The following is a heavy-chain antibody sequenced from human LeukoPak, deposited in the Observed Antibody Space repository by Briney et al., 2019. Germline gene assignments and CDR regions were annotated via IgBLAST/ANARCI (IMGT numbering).Heavy chain of an antibody. CDR3: AKDRPNFYETSGSYYKIKGDF. CDR1: GFTFNTHA. Sequence: GGSLRLSCEASGFTFNTHAMNWVRQAPGKGLEWVASITSSGRTPYYTDSVKGRFTISRDNSKNTLCLQMNSLRGEDTAVYYCAKDRPNFYETSGSYYKIKGDFWGQGSLVTVSS. V-gene: IGHV3-23*01. J-gene: IGHJ4*02. D-gene: IGHD3-10*01. CDR2: ITSSGRTP.